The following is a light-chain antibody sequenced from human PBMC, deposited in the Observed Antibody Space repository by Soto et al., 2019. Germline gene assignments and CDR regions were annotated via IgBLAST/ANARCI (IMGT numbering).Light chain of an antibody. Sequence: DIKMNKSPSTLSASVGDRFTITCLASQSISSYLNWYQQKPGKAPKLLIYAASSLQSGVPSRFSGSGSGTEFTLTISSLQSEDFAVYYCQQYNNWPWTFGQGTKVDIK. V-gene: IGKV1-39*01. CDR1: QSISSY. CDR3: QQYNNWPWT. CDR2: AAS. J-gene: IGKJ1*01.